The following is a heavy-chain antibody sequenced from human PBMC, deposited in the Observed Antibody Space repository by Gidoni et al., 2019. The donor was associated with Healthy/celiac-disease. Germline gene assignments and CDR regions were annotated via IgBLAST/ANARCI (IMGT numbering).Heavy chain of an antibody. CDR1: GVTFSSYG. CDR2: TRSDASNN. CDR3: AKDMGSRWFAY. D-gene: IGHD3-10*01. Sequence: QVQLVEAGGGGVQPGGSLRVDCGASGVTFSSYGMHWVRPAPGQGLELLAFTRSDASNNYSADPVTGRFTLSRDTSKPPLYLQMNSLRAEDTAVSYCAKDMGSRWFAYWGQGTLVPVSS. V-gene: IGHV3-30*02. J-gene: IGHJ5*01.